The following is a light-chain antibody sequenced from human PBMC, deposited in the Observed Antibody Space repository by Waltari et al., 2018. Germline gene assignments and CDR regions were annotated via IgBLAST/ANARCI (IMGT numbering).Light chain of an antibody. Sequence: QSALTQPASVSGSPGQSITLSGSGANGDVGIYNSVSWYQQPPGLAPKLLISDVSDRPSGVSDRFSGSKSGNTAFLIISGLQAEDEGDYYCCSYTARDTLVFGGGTKVTVL. CDR3: CSYTARDTLV. CDR1: NGDVGIYNS. CDR2: DVS. V-gene: IGLV2-14*03. J-gene: IGLJ3*02.